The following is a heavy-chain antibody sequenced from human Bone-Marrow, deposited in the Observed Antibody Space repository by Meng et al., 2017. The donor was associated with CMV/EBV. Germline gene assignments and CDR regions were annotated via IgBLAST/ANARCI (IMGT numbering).Heavy chain of an antibody. J-gene: IGHJ4*02. Sequence: GESLKISCAASGFTFSSYWMSWVRQAPGKGLEWVANIKQDGSEKYYVDSVKGRFTISRDNAKNSLYLQMNSLRAEDTAVYYCARDEYSSGWGDYFEYWGQGTLVTVSS. D-gene: IGHD6-19*01. CDR2: IKQDGSEK. V-gene: IGHV3-7*01. CDR1: GFTFSSYW. CDR3: ARDEYSSGWGDYFEY.